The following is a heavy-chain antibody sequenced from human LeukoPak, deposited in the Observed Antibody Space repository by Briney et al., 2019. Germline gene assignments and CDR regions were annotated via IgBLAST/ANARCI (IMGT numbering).Heavy chain of an antibody. CDR1: GDSISTTNYY. Sequence: SETLSLTCAVSGDSISTTNYYWGWIRQPPGKGLEWIGIIYYSGITHYNPSLKSRVTILVDTSKNQFSLRLSPVTAADTAVYYCARAGTPITMIVVESNWFDPWGQGTLVTVSS. J-gene: IGHJ5*02. D-gene: IGHD3-22*01. CDR2: IYYSGIT. CDR3: ARAGTPITMIVVESNWFDP. V-gene: IGHV4-39*07.